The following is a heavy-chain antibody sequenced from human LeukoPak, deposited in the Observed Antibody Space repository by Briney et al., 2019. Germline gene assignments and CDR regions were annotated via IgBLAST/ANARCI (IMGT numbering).Heavy chain of an antibody. CDR1: GFTISSYW. CDR3: AREYGSGRNHFDY. CDR2: IKQDGSEK. D-gene: IGHD3-10*01. Sequence: GGSLRLSCAASGFTISSYWMSWVRQAPGKGLEWVANIKQDGSEKYYVDSVKGRFTISRDNAKNSLSLQVNSLRAEDTAVYYCAREYGSGRNHFDYWGQGTLVTVSS. V-gene: IGHV3-7*01. J-gene: IGHJ4*02.